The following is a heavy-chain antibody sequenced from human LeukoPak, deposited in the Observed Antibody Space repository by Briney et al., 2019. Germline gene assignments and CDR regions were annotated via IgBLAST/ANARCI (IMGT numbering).Heavy chain of an antibody. CDR2: IWYDGSNE. D-gene: IGHD2-15*01. Sequence: QPGRSLRLSCAASGFTFSNYAMHWVRQAPGKGLEWVAVIWYDGSNEYYANSVKGRFTISRDNSKNTLYLQMNSLRAEDTAVYCCAREADCSGGNCYRGAFDIWGQGTIITVSS. V-gene: IGHV3-33*01. J-gene: IGHJ3*02. CDR3: AREADCSGGNCYRGAFDI. CDR1: GFTFSNYA.